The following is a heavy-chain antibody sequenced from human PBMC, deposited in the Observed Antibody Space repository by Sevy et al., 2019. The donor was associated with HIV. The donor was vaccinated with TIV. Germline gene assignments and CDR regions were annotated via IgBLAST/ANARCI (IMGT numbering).Heavy chain of an antibody. Sequence: PSETLSLTCTVSGGSISSGDYNWNWIRQPPGKGLEWIGYIFYVGTTYYTPSLKSRITMSVDTSKNQFSLKLTSVSAADTAIYYCARSKNEYANALDLDFWGQGTLVTVSS. D-gene: IGHD2-2*01. CDR2: IFYVGTT. CDR3: ARSKNEYANALDLDF. J-gene: IGHJ4*02. CDR1: GGSISSGDYN. V-gene: IGHV4-30-4*01.